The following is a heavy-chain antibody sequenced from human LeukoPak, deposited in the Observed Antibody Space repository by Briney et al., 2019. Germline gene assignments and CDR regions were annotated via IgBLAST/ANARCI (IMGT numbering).Heavy chain of an antibody. D-gene: IGHD1-7*01. CDR3: ARDRYNWNYGTRYFDL. J-gene: IGHJ2*01. CDR1: GGSISSYY. Sequence: SETLSLTCTVSGGSISSYYWSWIRQPAGKGLEWIGRIYTSGSANYNPSLKSRVTMSVDTSKNQFSLKLSSVTAADTAVYYCARDRYNWNYGTRYFDLWGRGTLVTVSS. V-gene: IGHV4-4*07. CDR2: IYTSGSA.